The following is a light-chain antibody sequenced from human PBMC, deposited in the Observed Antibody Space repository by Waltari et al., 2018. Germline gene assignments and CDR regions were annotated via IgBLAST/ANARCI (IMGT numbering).Light chain of an antibody. CDR2: SVS. CDR3: QQSYNTPPMYT. CDR1: QQIYTY. J-gene: IGKJ2*01. V-gene: IGKV1-39*01. Sequence: DIQMTQSPSSLSASVGDRVTITCRASQQIYTYLTWYQQKAGKAPNLLISSVSTLQSGVPSRFSGSGSGTEFTLTISSLQPEDFATYFCQQSYNTPPMYTFGQGTKLELK.